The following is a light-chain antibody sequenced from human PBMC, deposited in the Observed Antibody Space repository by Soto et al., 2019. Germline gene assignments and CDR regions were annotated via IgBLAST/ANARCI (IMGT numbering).Light chain of an antibody. CDR1: SSDVGGYNY. Sequence: QSALTQPASVSGSPGQSITISCTGTSSDVGGYNYVSWYQQHPGKAPNLMIYDVSNRPSGVSNRFSGSKSGNTASLTVSGLQAEDEADYSCSSYTSSSTLVVVGTGTKLTVL. J-gene: IGLJ1*01. CDR3: SSYTSSSTLVV. CDR2: DVS. V-gene: IGLV2-14*01.